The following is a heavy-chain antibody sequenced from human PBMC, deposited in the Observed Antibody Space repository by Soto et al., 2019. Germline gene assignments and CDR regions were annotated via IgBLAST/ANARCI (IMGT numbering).Heavy chain of an antibody. CDR1: GYTFSTYD. CDR2: MNPNTGNT. CDR3: ARRKERSGPNYFDY. V-gene: IGHV1-8*01. D-gene: IGHD6-25*01. Sequence: QEQLVQSGAEVKKPGASVKVSCKTSGYTFSTYDINWVRQAPGQGLEWMGWMNPNTGNTGYAQKFRGRVSLTRNTSISTAYMELMSLKTEVTAVYFCARRKERSGPNYFDYWGQGTLVTVSS. J-gene: IGHJ4*02.